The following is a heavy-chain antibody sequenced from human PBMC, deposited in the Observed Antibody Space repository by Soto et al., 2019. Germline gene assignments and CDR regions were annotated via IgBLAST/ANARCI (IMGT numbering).Heavy chain of an antibody. CDR2: IYHSGST. CDR1: GGSISSGGYA. CDR3: ARDNDSSGSIGY. J-gene: IGHJ4*02. Sequence: SETLSLTCTVSGGSISSGGYAWSWIRQPPGKGLEWIGYIYHSGSTYYNPSLKSRVTISVDRSKNQFSLKLSSVTAADTAVYYCARDNDSSGSIGYWGQGTLVTVSS. V-gene: IGHV4-30-2*01. D-gene: IGHD3-22*01.